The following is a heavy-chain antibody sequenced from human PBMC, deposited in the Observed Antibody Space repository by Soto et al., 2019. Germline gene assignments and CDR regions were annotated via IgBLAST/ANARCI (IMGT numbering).Heavy chain of an antibody. CDR2: ISPYSGNT. J-gene: IGHJ6*02. CDR3: AVVDSYGTRTPQDV. V-gene: IGHV1-18*01. CDR1: GYIFVNYG. D-gene: IGHD2-15*01. Sequence: QVQLVQSGDEVRKPGSSVKVSCKASGYIFVNYGIAWVRQAPGQGLEWMGWISPYSGNTHYASKVQGRLTMTTDTSTTTAYMDLGNLAADDTGVDYCAVVDSYGTRTPQDVWGQGTTVTVSS.